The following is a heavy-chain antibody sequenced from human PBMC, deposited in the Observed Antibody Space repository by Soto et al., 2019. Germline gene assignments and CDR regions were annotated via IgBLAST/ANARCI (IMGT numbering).Heavy chain of an antibody. CDR2: ISYDGSNK. CDR1: GFTFSSYA. Sequence: QVQLVESGGGVVQPGRSLRLSCAASGFTFSSYAMHWVRQAPGKGLEWVAVISYDGSNKYYADSVKGRFTISRDNSKNTLYLQMNSLRAEDTAVNYCARSYGAAAGKSDYWGQGTLVTVSS. CDR3: ARSYGAAAGKSDY. J-gene: IGHJ4*02. D-gene: IGHD6-13*01. V-gene: IGHV3-30-3*01.